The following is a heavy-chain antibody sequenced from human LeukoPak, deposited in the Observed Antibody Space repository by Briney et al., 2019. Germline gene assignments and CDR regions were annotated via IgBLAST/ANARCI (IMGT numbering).Heavy chain of an antibody. J-gene: IGHJ4*02. V-gene: IGHV4-34*01. Sequence: SETLSLTCAVYGGSFSGYYWSWIRQPPGKGLEWIGEINHSGSTNYNPSLKSRVTISVDTSKNQFSLKLSSVTAADTAVYYCARGQIPYYGSGRTGLGYWGQGTLVTVSS. D-gene: IGHD3-10*01. CDR1: GGSFSGYY. CDR2: INHSGST. CDR3: ARGQIPYYGSGRTGLGY.